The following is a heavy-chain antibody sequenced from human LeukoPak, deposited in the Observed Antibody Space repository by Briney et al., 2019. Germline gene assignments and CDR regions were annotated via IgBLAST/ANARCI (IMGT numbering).Heavy chain of an antibody. CDR2: IKQDGSEK. Sequence: PGGSLRLSCAASGFTFSSYWMSWVRQAPGKGLEWVANIKQDGSEKYYVDSVKGRFTISRDNAKNSLYLQMNSLRAEDTAVYYCARGDSSGWYNWFDPWGQGTLVTVSS. J-gene: IGHJ5*02. V-gene: IGHV3-7*01. D-gene: IGHD6-19*01. CDR1: GFTFSSYW. CDR3: ARGDSSGWYNWFDP.